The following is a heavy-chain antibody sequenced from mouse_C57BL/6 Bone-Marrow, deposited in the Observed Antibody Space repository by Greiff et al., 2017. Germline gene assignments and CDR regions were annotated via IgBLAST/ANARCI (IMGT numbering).Heavy chain of an antibody. Sequence: QVQLKQPGAELVMPGASVKLSCKASGYTFTSYWMHWVKQRPGKGLEWIGEIDPSDSYTNYNQKFKGKSTLTVDKSSSPAYMQLSSLTSEDSAVYYCARCDYDWGFYAMDYWGQGTSVTVSS. D-gene: IGHD2-4*01. CDR1: GYTFTSYW. V-gene: IGHV1-69*01. CDR2: IDPSDSYT. CDR3: ARCDYDWGFYAMDY. J-gene: IGHJ4*01.